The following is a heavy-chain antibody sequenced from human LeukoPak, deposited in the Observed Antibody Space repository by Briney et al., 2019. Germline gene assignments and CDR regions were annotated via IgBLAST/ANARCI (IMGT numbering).Heavy chain of an antibody. V-gene: IGHV4-59*01. Sequence: SETLSLTCTVSGGSISRYYWSWLRQPPGKGLEWIGYIYYSGSTNYNPSLKSRVTISVDTSKNQFSLKLSSVTAADTAVYYCARVTTRYYYDSSGYYPGRSGMDVWGQGTTVTVSS. J-gene: IGHJ6*02. CDR1: GGSISRYY. CDR2: IYYSGST. CDR3: ARVTTRYYYDSSGYYPGRSGMDV. D-gene: IGHD3-22*01.